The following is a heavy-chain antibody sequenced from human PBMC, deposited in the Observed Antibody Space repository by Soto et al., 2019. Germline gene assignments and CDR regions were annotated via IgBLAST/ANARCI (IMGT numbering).Heavy chain of an antibody. Sequence: QVQLQQWGAGLLKPSETLSLTCAVSGGSFSGYYWCWIRQPPGRGQKWIGEMNASGKTKYNPSREQRAASSAASSKGHLSQTLTSVTAADTAVYYCASPRWNYIYWGQGPLVAVSS. J-gene: IGHJ4*02. CDR1: GGSFSGYY. CDR3: ASPRWNYIY. V-gene: IGHV4-34*01. D-gene: IGHD1-7*01. CDR2: MNASGKT.